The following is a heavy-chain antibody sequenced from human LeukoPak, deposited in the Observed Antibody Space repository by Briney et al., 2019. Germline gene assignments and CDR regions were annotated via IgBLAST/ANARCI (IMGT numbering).Heavy chain of an antibody. CDR3: ARQGYGSVYYYFDY. D-gene: IGHD5/OR15-5a*01. V-gene: IGHV4-59*01. CDR2: VYYSGTT. CDR1: GGSISSYY. J-gene: IGHJ4*02. Sequence: PSETLSLTCTVSGGSISSYYWSWLRQPPGKGLEWIGYVYYSGTTNYNPSLKSRVTISVDTSKNQFSLKLSSVTAADTAVYYCARQGYGSVYYYFDYWGQGTLVTVSS.